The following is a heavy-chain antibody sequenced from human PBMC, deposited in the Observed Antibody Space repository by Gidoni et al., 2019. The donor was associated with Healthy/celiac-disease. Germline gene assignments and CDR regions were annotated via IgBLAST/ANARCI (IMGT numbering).Heavy chain of an antibody. Sequence: QVQLVQSGAEVKKPGSSVQVSCKASGGTFSSYAISWVRQAPGQGLEWMGGIIPIFGTANYAQKFQGRVTITADESTSTAYMELSSLRSEDTAVYYCARGMDYGDYLNQNWFDPWGQGTLVTVSS. CDR1: GGTFSSYA. CDR3: ARGMDYGDYLNQNWFDP. CDR2: IIPIFGTA. J-gene: IGHJ5*02. V-gene: IGHV1-69*01. D-gene: IGHD4-17*01.